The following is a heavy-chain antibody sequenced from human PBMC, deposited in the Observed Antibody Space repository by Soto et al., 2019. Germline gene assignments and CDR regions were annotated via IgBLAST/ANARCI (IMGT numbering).Heavy chain of an antibody. CDR3: STGGYFLDF. CDR1: GFIFSNAW. V-gene: IGHV3-15*07. D-gene: IGHD3-22*01. CDR2: IKSKVDGGTT. Sequence: EVQMVESGGGLVKPGGSLRLSCAASGFIFSNAWLNWVRQAPGKGLEWVGRIKSKVDGGTTDYAAPVKGRLTISRDDSKNTVYLQMNSRKIEDSAVYYCSTGGYFLDFWGQGTLVTVSS. J-gene: IGHJ4*02.